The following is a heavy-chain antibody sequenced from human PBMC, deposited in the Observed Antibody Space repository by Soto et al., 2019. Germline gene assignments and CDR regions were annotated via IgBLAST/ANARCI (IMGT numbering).Heavy chain of an antibody. V-gene: IGHV4-39*01. Sequence: QLQLQESGPGLVKPSETLSLTCTVSGGSISSRSYYWGWIRQPPGKGLEWIGSMYYSGSTYYNPSLKSRVPRSVDTAKNHFSLKLSSVTAADTAVYYCAADTVTLYYYYYGMDVWGQGTTVTVSS. D-gene: IGHD4-17*01. J-gene: IGHJ6*02. CDR1: GGSISSRSYY. CDR3: AADTVTLYYYYYGMDV. CDR2: MYYSGST.